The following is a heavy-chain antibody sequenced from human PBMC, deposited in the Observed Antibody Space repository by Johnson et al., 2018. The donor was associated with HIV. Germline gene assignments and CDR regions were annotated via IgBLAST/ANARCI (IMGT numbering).Heavy chain of an antibody. CDR1: GFTVKSNY. CDR3: AKSQDSSAYDYDFDI. Sequence: VQLVESGGGLVQPGGSLRLSCAVSGFTVKSNYINWVRQAPGKGLECVSGIYSGGSTGYADSVKGRFTISRDNSKNTLFLQMNSLRAEDTAVYYCAKSQDSSAYDYDFDIWGQGTMVTVSS. D-gene: IGHD3-22*01. CDR2: IYSGGST. J-gene: IGHJ3*02. V-gene: IGHV3-66*01.